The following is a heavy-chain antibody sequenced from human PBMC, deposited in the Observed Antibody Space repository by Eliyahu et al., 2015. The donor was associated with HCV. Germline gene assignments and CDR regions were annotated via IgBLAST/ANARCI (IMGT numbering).Heavy chain of an antibody. D-gene: IGHD2-21*02. CDR3: ARDPPGADDSGY. CDR2: IYYSGST. CDR1: GGSISSYY. V-gene: IGHV4-59*01. Sequence: QVQLQESGPGLVKPSETLSLTCTVSGGSISSYYWSWIRQPPGKGLEWIGYIYYSGSTNYNPSLKSRVTISVDTSKNQFSLKLSSVTAADTAVYYCARDPPGADDSGYWGQGTLVTVSS. J-gene: IGHJ4*02.